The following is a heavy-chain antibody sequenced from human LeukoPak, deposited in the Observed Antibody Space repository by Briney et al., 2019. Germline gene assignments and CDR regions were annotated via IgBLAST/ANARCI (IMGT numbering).Heavy chain of an antibody. CDR1: GFTVSSNY. CDR3: AASSESTNYYGMDV. CDR2: IYSGGST. Sequence: PGGSLRLSCAASGFTVSSNYMSWVRQAPGKGLEWVSVIYSGGSTYYADSAKGRFTISRDNSKNTLYLQMNSLRAEDTAVYYCAASSESTNYYGMDVWGQGTTVTVSS. V-gene: IGHV3-66*01. J-gene: IGHJ6*02.